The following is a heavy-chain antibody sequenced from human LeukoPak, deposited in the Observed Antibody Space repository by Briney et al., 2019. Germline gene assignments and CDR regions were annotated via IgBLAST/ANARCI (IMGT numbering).Heavy chain of an antibody. J-gene: IGHJ4*02. Sequence: GASVKVSCKASGYTFTSYGISWVRQAPGQGLEWMGWISAYNGNTKYSQEFQGRVTITRDTSASTAYMELSSLRSEDMAVYYCARGGYCSSTSCSGSWYFDYWGQGTLVTVSS. CDR1: GYTFTSYG. D-gene: IGHD2-2*01. V-gene: IGHV1-18*03. CDR3: ARGGYCSSTSCSGSWYFDY. CDR2: ISAYNGNT.